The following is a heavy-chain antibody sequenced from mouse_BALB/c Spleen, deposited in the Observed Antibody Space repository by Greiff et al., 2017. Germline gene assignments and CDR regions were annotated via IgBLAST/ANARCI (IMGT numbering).Heavy chain of an antibody. Sequence: QVQLQQPGAELVKPGASVKPSCKASGYTFTSYWMHWVKQRPGQGLEWIGEINPSNGRTNYNEKFKSKATLTVDKSSSTAYMQLSSLTSEDSAVYYCARGWLQAWFAYWGQGTLVTVSA. CDR1: GYTFTSYW. CDR3: ARGWLQAWFAY. D-gene: IGHD2-2*01. V-gene: IGHV1S81*02. CDR2: INPSNGRT. J-gene: IGHJ3*01.